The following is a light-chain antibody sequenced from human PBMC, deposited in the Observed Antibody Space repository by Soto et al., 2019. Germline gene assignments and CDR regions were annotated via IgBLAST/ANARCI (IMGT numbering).Light chain of an antibody. J-gene: IGKJ4*01. CDR3: KQSYRWRN. V-gene: IGKV1-39*01. CDR1: QSISSY. Sequence: DIQMTHSPSSLSESVVDRVTITCRASQSISSYLNWYQQKPGTDPKLLIYAASSLQSGVPSRFSGSGSGTDFTLTISSLQPEDFATYYRKQSYRWRNFGGGNPVDIK. CDR2: AAS.